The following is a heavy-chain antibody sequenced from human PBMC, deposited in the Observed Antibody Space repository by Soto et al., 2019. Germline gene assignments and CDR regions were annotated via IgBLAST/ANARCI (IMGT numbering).Heavy chain of an antibody. CDR3: AKGWYCSGGSCGYYFDY. V-gene: IGHV3-23*01. J-gene: IGHJ4*02. CDR1: GFTFSSYA. CDR2: ISGSGGST. Sequence: GGSLRLSCAASGFTFSSYAMSWVRQAPGKGLEWVSAISGSGGSTYYADSVKGRFTISRDNSKNTLYLQMNSLRAEDTAVYYCAKGWYCSGGSCGYYFDYWGQGTLVTVSS. D-gene: IGHD2-15*01.